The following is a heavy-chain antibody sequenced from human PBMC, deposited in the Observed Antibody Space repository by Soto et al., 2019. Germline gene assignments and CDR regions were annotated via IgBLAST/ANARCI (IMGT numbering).Heavy chain of an antibody. D-gene: IGHD4-17*01. CDR1: GFTFSSYG. CDR3: AKDCYGDYEFDY. J-gene: IGHJ4*02. CDR2: ISYDGSNR. Sequence: SLRLSCAASGFTFSSYGMHWVRQAPGKGLEWVAVISYDGSNRYYADSVKGRFTISRDNSKNTLYLQMNSLRAEDTAVYYCAKDCYGDYEFDYWGQGTLVTVAS. V-gene: IGHV3-30*18.